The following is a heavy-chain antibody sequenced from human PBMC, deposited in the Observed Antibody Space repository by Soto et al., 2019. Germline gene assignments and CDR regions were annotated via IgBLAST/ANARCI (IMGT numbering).Heavy chain of an antibody. D-gene: IGHD6-13*01. J-gene: IGHJ3*02. CDR1: GFTFSSYG. V-gene: IGHV3-33*01. Sequence: QVQLVESGGGVVQHGRSLRLSCAASGFTFSSYGMHRVRQAPGKGLEWVAVIWYDGSNKYYADSVKGRFTISRDNSKNTLYLQMNSLRAEDTAVYYCARDQAAAGSFDTWCQGTMVTVSS. CDR2: IWYDGSNK. CDR3: ARDQAAAGSFDT.